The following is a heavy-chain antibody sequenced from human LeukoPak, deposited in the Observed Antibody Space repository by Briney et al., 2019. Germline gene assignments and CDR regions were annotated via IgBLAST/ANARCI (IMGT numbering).Heavy chain of an antibody. V-gene: IGHV1-18*01. Sequence: ASVTVSCKASGYTFTSYGISWVRQAPGQGLEWMGWISAYNGNTNYAQKLQGRVTMTTDTTTSTVYMELRSLRSDDTAVYYCARGALEWELLGAFDIWGQGTMVTVSS. CDR2: ISAYNGNT. CDR3: ARGALEWELLGAFDI. D-gene: IGHD1-26*01. CDR1: GYTFTSYG. J-gene: IGHJ3*02.